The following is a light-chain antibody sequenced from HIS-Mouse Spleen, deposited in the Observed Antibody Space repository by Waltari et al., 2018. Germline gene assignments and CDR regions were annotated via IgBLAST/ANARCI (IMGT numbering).Light chain of an antibody. J-gene: IGKJ1*01. CDR2: AAS. Sequence: DIQLTQSPSFLSASVGDRVTITCRASQGISSYLAWYQQQPGKAPKLLNYAASTLQSGVPSRFSGSGSGTEFTLTISSLQPEDFATYYCQQLNSYPPTFGQGTKVEIK. CDR3: QQLNSYPPT. CDR1: QGISSY. V-gene: IGKV1-9*01.